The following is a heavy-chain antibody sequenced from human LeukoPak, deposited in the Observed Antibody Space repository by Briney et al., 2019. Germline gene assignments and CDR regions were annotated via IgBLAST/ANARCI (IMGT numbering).Heavy chain of an antibody. CDR3: AKDMSGRGSNYFDAFDI. J-gene: IGHJ3*02. CDR2: ISWNSGSI. Sequence: GGSLRLSCAASGFTFDDYAMHWVRHAPGKGLEWVSGISWNSGSIGYADSVKGRFTISRDNAKNSLYLRMNSLRAEDMALYYCAKDMSGRGSNYFDAFDIWGQGTMVTVSS. V-gene: IGHV3-9*03. CDR1: GFTFDDYA. D-gene: IGHD1-7*01.